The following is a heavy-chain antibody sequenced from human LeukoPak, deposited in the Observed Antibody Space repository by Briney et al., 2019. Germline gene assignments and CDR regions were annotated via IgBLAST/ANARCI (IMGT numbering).Heavy chain of an antibody. CDR3: ARGIFPGIAAAGFDP. D-gene: IGHD6-13*01. CDR2: INPNSGGT. V-gene: IGHV1-2*02. Sequence: GASVKVSCKASGYTFTGHYMHWVRQAPGQGLEWMGWINPNSGGTNYAQKFQGRVTMTRDTSISTAYMELSRLRSDDTAVYYCARGIFPGIAAAGFDPWGQGTLVTVSS. J-gene: IGHJ5*02. CDR1: GYTFTGHY.